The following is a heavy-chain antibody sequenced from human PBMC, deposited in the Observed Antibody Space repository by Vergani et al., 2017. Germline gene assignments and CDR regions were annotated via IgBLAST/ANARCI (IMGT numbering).Heavy chain of an antibody. Sequence: EVQLVESGGGLVQPGGSLRLSCAASGVTFSSYSMNWVRQAPGKGLEWVSYISSSSSTIYYADSVKGRFTISRDNAKNSLYLQMNSLRAEDTAVYYCARDPEPYYDSSGYTWRAFDIWGQGTMVTVSS. CDR1: GVTFSSYS. CDR2: ISSSSSTI. D-gene: IGHD3-22*01. V-gene: IGHV3-48*01. J-gene: IGHJ3*02. CDR3: ARDPEPYYDSSGYTWRAFDI.